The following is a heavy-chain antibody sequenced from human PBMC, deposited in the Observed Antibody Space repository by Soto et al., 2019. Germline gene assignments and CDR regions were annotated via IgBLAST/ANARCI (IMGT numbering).Heavy chain of an antibody. J-gene: IGHJ6*02. CDR3: ARCRNYYHYGLDF. V-gene: IGHV4-61*01. CDR1: GDPVNSGSYY. CDR2: IYYTGRT. Sequence: QVQLQESGLGLVKPSETLFLRCNVSGDPVNSGSYYWSWIRQSPGKGLEWIGYIYYTGRTTYNPSLKSRVNISVDTSKNKFSLKLTSVTAADTAVYYCARCRNYYHYGLDFWGQGTTVVVS.